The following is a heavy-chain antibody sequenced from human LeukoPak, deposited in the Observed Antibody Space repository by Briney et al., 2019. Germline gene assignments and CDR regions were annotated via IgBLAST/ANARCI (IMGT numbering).Heavy chain of an antibody. CDR1: GGSIRSYS. CDR2: IYDSGNT. J-gene: IGHJ6*02. V-gene: IGHV4-59*01. Sequence: ETLSLTCTVSGGSIRSYSWSWIRQPPGKGLEWIGYIYDSGNTNYNPSLKSRVTMSVDTSRDQFSLKVSSVTAADTAVYYCARLRYSTSYYYHGMDVWGQGTTVTVSS. CDR3: ARLRYSTSYYYHGMDV. D-gene: IGHD3-9*01.